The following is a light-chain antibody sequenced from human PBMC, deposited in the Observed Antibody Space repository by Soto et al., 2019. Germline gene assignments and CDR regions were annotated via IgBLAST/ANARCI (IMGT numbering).Light chain of an antibody. CDR3: QQYSSSRT. J-gene: IGKJ1*01. CDR1: QSVSSSY. CDR2: GAS. V-gene: IGKV3-20*01. Sequence: EFVLTQSAGTLSLSPGERATLSCRASQSVSSSYLAWYQQKPGQAPRLLIYGASSRATGIPDRFSGSGSGTDFTLTISRLETEDFAVYYCQQYSSSRTFGQGT.